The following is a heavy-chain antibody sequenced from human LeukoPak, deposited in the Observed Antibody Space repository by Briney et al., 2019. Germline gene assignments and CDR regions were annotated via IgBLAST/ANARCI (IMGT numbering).Heavy chain of an antibody. D-gene: IGHD2-2*01. CDR3: ARRADCSSTSCYGHGFDP. CDR2: ISAYNGNT. Sequence: APVKVSCKASGYTFTSYGVSWVRQAPGQGLEWMGWISAYNGNTNYAQKLQGRVTMTTDTSTSTAYMELRSLRSDDTAVYYCARRADCSSTSCYGHGFDPWGQGTLATVSS. CDR1: GYTFTSYG. J-gene: IGHJ5*02. V-gene: IGHV1-18*01.